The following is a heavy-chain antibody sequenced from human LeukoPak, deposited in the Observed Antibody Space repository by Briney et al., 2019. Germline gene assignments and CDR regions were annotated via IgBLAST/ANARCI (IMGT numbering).Heavy chain of an antibody. Sequence: GGSLRLSCAASGFTFSSYAMSWVRQAPGKGLEWVSGISGSGGSTYCADSVKGRFTISRDNSKNTLYLQMNSLRAEDTAVYYCAKLESGGSYSPGHYWGQGTLVTVSS. CDR1: GFTFSSYA. CDR3: AKLESGGSYSPGHY. J-gene: IGHJ4*02. CDR2: ISGSGGST. D-gene: IGHD1-26*01. V-gene: IGHV3-23*01.